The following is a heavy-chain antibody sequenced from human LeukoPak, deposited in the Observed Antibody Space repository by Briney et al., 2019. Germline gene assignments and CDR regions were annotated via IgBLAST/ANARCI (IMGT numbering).Heavy chain of an antibody. V-gene: IGHV4-4*07. CDR1: GGPISSYY. J-gene: IGHJ4*02. CDR3: ARDLRGANSSGYYLPFD. CDR2: IYTSGST. Sequence: PSETLSLTCTVSGGPISSYYWSWIRQPAGKGLEWIGRIYTSGSTNYNPSLKSRVTMSVDTSKNQFSLKLSSVTAADTAVYYCARDLRGANSSGYYLPFDWGQGTLVTVSS. D-gene: IGHD3-22*01.